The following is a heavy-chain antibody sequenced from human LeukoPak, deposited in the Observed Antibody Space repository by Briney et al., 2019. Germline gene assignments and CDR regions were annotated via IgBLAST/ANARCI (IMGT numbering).Heavy chain of an antibody. D-gene: IGHD5-12*01. J-gene: IGHJ4*02. CDR2: IIPIFGTA. CDR3: ARDVATMTSYYFDY. V-gene: IGHV1-69*01. Sequence: SVNVSFQASGGTFSNYAISWVRQAPGQGLEWMGGIIPIFGTANYAHKFQGRVTITADESTSTAYMELSSLRSEDTAVYYCARDVATMTSYYFDYWGQGTLVTVSS. CDR1: GGTFSNYA.